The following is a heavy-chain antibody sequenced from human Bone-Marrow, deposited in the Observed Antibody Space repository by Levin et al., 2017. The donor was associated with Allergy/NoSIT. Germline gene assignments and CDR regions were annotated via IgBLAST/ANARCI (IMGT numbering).Heavy chain of an antibody. CDR3: SKGPTPRSMVPAS. Sequence: GESLKISCAASGFTFSDYAMSWVRQAPGKGLEWISGVLASGSPTYYSDSVKGRFTISRDNSKNTLFLQMNSLRAEDTAVYYCSKGPTPRSMVPASWGQGTLVTVSS. D-gene: IGHD2-15*01. J-gene: IGHJ5*02. CDR2: VLASGSPT. V-gene: IGHV3-23*01. CDR1: GFTFSDYA.